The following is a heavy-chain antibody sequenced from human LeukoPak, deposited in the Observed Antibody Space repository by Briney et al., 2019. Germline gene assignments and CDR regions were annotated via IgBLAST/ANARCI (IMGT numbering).Heavy chain of an antibody. CDR1: GFTFTSSA. V-gene: IGHV1-58*02. CDR2: IVVGSGNT. Sequence: SVKVSCKASGFTFTSSAMQWVRQARGQRLEWIGWIVVGSGNTNYAQKFQERVTITRDMSTSTAYMELSSLRSEDTAVYYCAAGFYSSSSNFDYWGQGTLVTVSS. CDR3: AAGFYSSSSNFDY. D-gene: IGHD6-13*01. J-gene: IGHJ4*02.